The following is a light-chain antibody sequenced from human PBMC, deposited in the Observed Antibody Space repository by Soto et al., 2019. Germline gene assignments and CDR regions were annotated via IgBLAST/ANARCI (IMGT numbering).Light chain of an antibody. CDR1: QCVSSN. J-gene: IGKJ3*01. Sequence: EIVMTQFPATLSVSPGERAALSCRTSQCVSSNLAWYQQKPGQAPRLLIYGPSTRATGIPARFSGSGSGTELNLTISSLQSEDLAFHYFKQYNNWPFTFGRWTKVDI. CDR2: GPS. V-gene: IGKV3-15*01. CDR3: KQYNNWPFT.